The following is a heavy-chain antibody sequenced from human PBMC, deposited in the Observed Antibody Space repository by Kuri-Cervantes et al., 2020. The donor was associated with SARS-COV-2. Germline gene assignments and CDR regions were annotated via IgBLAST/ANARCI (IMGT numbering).Heavy chain of an antibody. D-gene: IGHD3-22*01. V-gene: IGHV4-59*11. CDR2: VYSSGST. Sequence: SETLSLTCTVSGGSISSHYWSWIRQPPGKGLEWIGYVYSSGSTNYSPSLKSRVTMSVDTSKNQFSLKLTSVTAADTAVYYCTRAGYDNSGYYYSFDFWGQGTLVTVS. J-gene: IGHJ4*02. CDR1: GGSISSHY. CDR3: TRAGYDNSGYYYSFDF.